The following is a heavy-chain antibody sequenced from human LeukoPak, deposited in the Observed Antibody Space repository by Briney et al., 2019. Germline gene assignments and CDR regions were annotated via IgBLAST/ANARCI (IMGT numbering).Heavy chain of an antibody. CDR1: GYTFTSYY. J-gene: IGHJ4*02. CDR3: ARERRVYSYGSFIGDY. V-gene: IGHV1-46*01. Sequence: GASVKVSCKASGYTFTSYYMHWVRQAPGQGLEWMGIINPSGGSTRYAQKFQGRVTMTTDTSTSTAYMELSRLRSDDTALYYCARERRVYSYGSFIGDYWGQGTLVTVSS. CDR2: INPSGGST. D-gene: IGHD5-18*01.